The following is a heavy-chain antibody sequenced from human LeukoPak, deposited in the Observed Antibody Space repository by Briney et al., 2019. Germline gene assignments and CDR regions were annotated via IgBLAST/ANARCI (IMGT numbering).Heavy chain of an antibody. CDR2: IIPIFGTA. Sequence: ASVKVSCKASGGTFSSYAISWVRQAPGQGLEWMGGIIPIFGTANYAQKFQGRVTITTDESTSTAYMELSSLRSEDTAVYYCARSITIFGVAIYYFDYWGQGTLVTVSS. CDR3: ARSITIFGVAIYYFDY. D-gene: IGHD3-3*01. V-gene: IGHV1-69*05. J-gene: IGHJ4*02. CDR1: GGTFSSYA.